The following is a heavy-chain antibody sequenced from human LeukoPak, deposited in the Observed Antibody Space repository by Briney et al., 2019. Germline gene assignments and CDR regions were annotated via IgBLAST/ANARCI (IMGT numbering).Heavy chain of an antibody. D-gene: IGHD4-23*01. CDR2: ISGSGGST. J-gene: IGHJ4*02. CDR3: ARDRPYGGKGDFDY. V-gene: IGHV3-23*01. CDR1: GFTFSSYG. Sequence: GGSLRLSCAASGFTFSSYGMSWVRQAPGKGLEWVSAISGSGGSTYYADSVKGRFTISRDNSENTLYLQMNSLRAEDTAVYYCARDRPYGGKGDFDYWGQGTLVTVSS.